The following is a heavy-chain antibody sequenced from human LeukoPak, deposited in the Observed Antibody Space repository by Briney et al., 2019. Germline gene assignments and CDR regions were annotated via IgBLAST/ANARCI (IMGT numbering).Heavy chain of an antibody. D-gene: IGHD3-22*01. CDR2: ISGSGGSR. V-gene: IGHV3-23*01. J-gene: IGHJ4*02. CDR1: GFTFSSYG. Sequence: GGSLRLSCAASGFTFSSYGMSWVRQAPGKGLEWVSTISGSGGSRYYADSVKGRFTISRDNSKNTLYLQMNSLRAEDTGVYYCAKGKAYYYDSSGHRYFDYWGQGTLVTVSS. CDR3: AKGKAYYYDSSGHRYFDY.